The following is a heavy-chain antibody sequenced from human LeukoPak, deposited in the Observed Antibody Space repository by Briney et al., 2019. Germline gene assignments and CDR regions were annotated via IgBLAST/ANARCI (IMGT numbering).Heavy chain of an antibody. CDR1: GGSFSGYY. CDR2: IYYSGSTN. J-gene: IGHJ4*02. D-gene: IGHD1-14*01. Sequence: SETLSLTCAVYGGSFSGYYWSWVRQPPGMGLEWIGYIYYSGSTNSGSTNYNPSLKSRLTISVDTSKDQFSLRADSVTAADTAVYYCARDLYDDNRCFDFWGQGILVTVSS. V-gene: IGHV4-34*11. CDR3: ARDLYDDNRCFDF.